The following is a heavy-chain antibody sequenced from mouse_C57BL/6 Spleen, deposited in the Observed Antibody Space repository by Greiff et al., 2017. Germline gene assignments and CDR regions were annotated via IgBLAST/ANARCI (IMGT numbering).Heavy chain of an antibody. Sequence: VKLQQPGAELVKPGASVKMSCKASGYTFTSYWITWVKQRPGQGLEWIGDIYPGSGSTNYNEKFKSKATLTVDTSSSTAYMQLSSLTSEDSAVYYCARSAQATPYFDYWGQGTTLTVSS. CDR3: ARSAQATPYFDY. CDR1: GYTFTSYW. V-gene: IGHV1-55*01. J-gene: IGHJ2*01. CDR2: IYPGSGST. D-gene: IGHD3-2*02.